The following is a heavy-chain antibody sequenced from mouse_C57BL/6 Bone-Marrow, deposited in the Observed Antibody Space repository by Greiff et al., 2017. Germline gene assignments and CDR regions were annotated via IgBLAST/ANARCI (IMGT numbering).Heavy chain of an antibody. Sequence: EVKLVESGPGLVKPSQSLSLTCSVTGYSITSGYYWNWIRQFPGNKLEWMGYISYDGSNNYNPSLKNRISITRDTSKNQFFLKLNSVTTEDTATYYCARDYYGSSLHFDYWGQGTTLTVSS. V-gene: IGHV3-6*01. CDR1: GYSITSGYY. J-gene: IGHJ2*01. CDR3: ARDYYGSSLHFDY. D-gene: IGHD1-1*01. CDR2: ISYDGSN.